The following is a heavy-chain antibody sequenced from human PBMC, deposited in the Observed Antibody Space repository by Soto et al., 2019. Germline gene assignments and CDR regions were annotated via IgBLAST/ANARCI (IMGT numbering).Heavy chain of an antibody. CDR1: GYTFTSYD. Sequence: ASVKVSCKASGYTFTSYDINWVRQATGQGLEWMGRMNPNSGNTGYAQKFQGRVTMTRNTSISTAYMELSSLRSEDTAVYYFARGRYYDFWSGYHDAFDIWGQGTMVTVSS. V-gene: IGHV1-8*01. CDR2: MNPNSGNT. J-gene: IGHJ3*02. CDR3: ARGRYYDFWSGYHDAFDI. D-gene: IGHD3-3*01.